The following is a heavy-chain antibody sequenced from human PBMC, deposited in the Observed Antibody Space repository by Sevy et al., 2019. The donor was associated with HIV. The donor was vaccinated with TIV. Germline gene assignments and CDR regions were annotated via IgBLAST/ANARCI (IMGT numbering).Heavy chain of an antibody. CDR1: GFLFDDYS. D-gene: IGHD3-10*01. CDR3: AGDRRFFYQY. V-gene: IGHV1-18*01. CDR2: IAGHSGDT. J-gene: IGHJ4*02. Sequence: ASVKVSCKTSGFLFDDYSIAWIRQAPGQGLEWLGRIAGHSGDTDYAEKFQGRATMTTRPSTRTVYMELRSLNVDDTGVYYCAGDRRFFYQYWGQGTSVTVSS.